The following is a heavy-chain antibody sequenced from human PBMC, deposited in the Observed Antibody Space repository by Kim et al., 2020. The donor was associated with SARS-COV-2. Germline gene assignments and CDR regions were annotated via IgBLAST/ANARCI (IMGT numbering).Heavy chain of an antibody. Sequence: SETLSLTCTVSGGSISSYYWSWIRQPPGKGLEWIGYIYYSGSTNYNPSLKSRVTISVDTSKNQFSLKLSSVTAADTAVYYCARCSGWAGAYYYDSSGYSRWYFDLWGRGTLVTVSS. CDR3: ARCSGWAGAYYYDSSGYSRWYFDL. CDR1: GGSISSYY. CDR2: IYYSGST. J-gene: IGHJ2*01. V-gene: IGHV4-59*13. D-gene: IGHD3-22*01.